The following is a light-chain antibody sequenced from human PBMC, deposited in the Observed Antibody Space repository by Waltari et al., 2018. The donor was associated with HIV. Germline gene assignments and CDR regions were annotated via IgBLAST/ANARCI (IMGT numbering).Light chain of an antibody. J-gene: IGLJ2*01. Sequence: QSALTQPASVSGSPGQSITISCTGTSSDIGSYNRVSWYQQHPGKDPKLMIYDVSNRPSGVSDRFSGSKSGNTASLTISGLQAEDEAHYYCSSYTTSSTFFGGGTKLTVL. CDR1: SSDIGSYNR. V-gene: IGLV2-14*01. CDR2: DVS. CDR3: SSYTTSSTF.